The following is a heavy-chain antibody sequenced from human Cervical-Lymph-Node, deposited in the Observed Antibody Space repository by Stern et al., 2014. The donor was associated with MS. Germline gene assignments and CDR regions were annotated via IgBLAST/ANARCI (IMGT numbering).Heavy chain of an antibody. CDR2: SYHSGST. J-gene: IGHJ4*02. V-gene: IGHV4-31*03. CDR3: ARSDRLWGSFDY. Sequence: QVQLQESGPGLVKPSQTLSLTCSVSGGSISTVGYYWTWIRQPPGKGLEWIGYSYHSGSTYYNPSLKRRASILVDTSKNQFSLNVTSVTAADTALYYCARSDRLWGSFDYWGQGTLVTVSS. CDR1: GGSISTVGYY. D-gene: IGHD3-16*01.